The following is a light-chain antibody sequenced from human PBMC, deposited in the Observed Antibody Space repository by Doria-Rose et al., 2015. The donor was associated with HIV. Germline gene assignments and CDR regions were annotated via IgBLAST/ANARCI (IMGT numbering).Light chain of an antibody. CDR1: LSFSSTY. Sequence: LTQSPGTLSLSPGERATLSCRASLSFSSTYLAWYQQKPGQAPSLLIYDGSTMATGIADRFSASVSGTDFTLTINRREPEDFALYYCHQYGTSWTFGQGTKVEI. CDR3: HQYGTSWT. V-gene: IGKV3-20*01. CDR2: DGS. J-gene: IGKJ1*01.